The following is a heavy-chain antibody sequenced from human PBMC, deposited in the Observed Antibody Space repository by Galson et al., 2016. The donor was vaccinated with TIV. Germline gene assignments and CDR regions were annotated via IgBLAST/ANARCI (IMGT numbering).Heavy chain of an antibody. J-gene: IGHJ5*02. CDR3: ARSRGYSYGYVDP. D-gene: IGHD5-18*01. CDR2: IIPVFGTT. Sequence: SVKVSCKASGGTFNSYGISWVRQAPGQGLQWMGGIIPVFGTTKYSQDFQGRVAVTADESTGTAYMELSGLRFYDTAVYFCARSRGYSYGYVDPWGQGTLVTVSA. CDR1: GGTFNSYG. V-gene: IGHV1-69*13.